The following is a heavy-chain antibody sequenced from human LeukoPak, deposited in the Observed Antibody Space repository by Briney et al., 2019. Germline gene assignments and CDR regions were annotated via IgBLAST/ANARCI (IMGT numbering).Heavy chain of an antibody. J-gene: IGHJ3*01. CDR3: ARDRYYFDSTGYYPAFDL. V-gene: IGHV3-66*01. Sequence: GGSLRLSCAASGFTFSNYWMSWVRQAPGKGLEWVSILFAGGSTYYADSVKGRFTISGDTSQNTVYLQMNSLRAEDTALYYCARDRYYFDSTGYYPAFDLWGQGTMVTVSS. D-gene: IGHD3-22*01. CDR2: LFAGGST. CDR1: GFTFSNYW.